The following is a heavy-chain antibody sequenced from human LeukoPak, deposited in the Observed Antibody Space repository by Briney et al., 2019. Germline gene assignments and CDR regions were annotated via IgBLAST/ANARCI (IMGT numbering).Heavy chain of an antibody. Sequence: GGSLRLSCPVSGFTFSSYEMNWVRQAPGKGLEWVSYISSSGSTIYYADSVKGRFTISRDNAKNSLYLQMNSLRAEDTAVYYCAKGQNDYVWGSYLIDYWGQGTLVTVSS. CDR1: GFTFSSYE. CDR2: ISSSGSTI. D-gene: IGHD3-16*02. V-gene: IGHV3-48*03. J-gene: IGHJ4*02. CDR3: AKGQNDYVWGSYLIDY.